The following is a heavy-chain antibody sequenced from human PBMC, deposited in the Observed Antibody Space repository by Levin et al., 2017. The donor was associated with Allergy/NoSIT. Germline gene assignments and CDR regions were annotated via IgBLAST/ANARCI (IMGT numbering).Heavy chain of an antibody. J-gene: IGHJ3*02. CDR3: ARRIDGFDI. CDR1: GYTFTNNW. V-gene: IGHV5-51*01. CDR2: IYPRDSDT. Sequence: PGGSLRLSCKGSGYTFTNNWIGWVRQLPGKGLEYMGLIYPRDSDTRYSPSFEGQVTMSADKSISTAYLQWSSLKASDTAIYYCARRIDGFDIWGQGTMVTVSS.